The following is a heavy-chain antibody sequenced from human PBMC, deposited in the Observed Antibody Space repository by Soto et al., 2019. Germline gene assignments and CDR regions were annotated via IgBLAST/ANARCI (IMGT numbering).Heavy chain of an antibody. CDR2: IKPSGGST. V-gene: IGHV1-46*03. D-gene: IGHD4-17*01. Sequence: QVQLVQSGGEVKKPGASVKVSCKASGYTFTYYYMHWVRQVPGQGLEWMGLIKPSGGSTTYAQKFQGRVIMTGDTSTGTVYMELSSLRSEDTAIYYCARGYGYGDYSYWGQGTLVTVSS. J-gene: IGHJ4*02. CDR3: ARGYGYGDYSY. CDR1: GYTFTYYY.